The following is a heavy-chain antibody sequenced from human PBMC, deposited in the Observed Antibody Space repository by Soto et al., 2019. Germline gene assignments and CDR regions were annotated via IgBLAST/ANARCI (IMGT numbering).Heavy chain of an antibody. CDR1: GFTFSDYY. V-gene: IGHV3-11*01. Sequence: PGGSLGLSCAASGFTFSDYYMSWIRQAPGKGLEWVSYISSSGSTIYYADSVKGRFTISRDNAKNSLYLQMNSLRAEDTAVYYCARDRGRSANLEFDYWGQGTLVTVSS. CDR2: ISSSGSTI. CDR3: ARDRGRSANLEFDY. D-gene: IGHD3-10*01. J-gene: IGHJ4*02.